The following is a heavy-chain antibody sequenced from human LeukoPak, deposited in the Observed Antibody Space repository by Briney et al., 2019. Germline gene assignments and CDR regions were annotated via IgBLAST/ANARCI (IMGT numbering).Heavy chain of an antibody. CDR2: INPNSGGT. D-gene: IGHD6-19*01. J-gene: IGHJ4*02. CDR1: GYTFTGYY. Sequence: ASVKVSCKASGYTFTGYYIHWVRQAPGQGLEWMGWINPNSGGTNYAQKFQGRVTMTRDMSTSTVYMELRSLRSDDTAVYYCARDSSGWYGPGDYWGQGTLVTVSS. V-gene: IGHV1-2*02. CDR3: ARDSSGWYGPGDY.